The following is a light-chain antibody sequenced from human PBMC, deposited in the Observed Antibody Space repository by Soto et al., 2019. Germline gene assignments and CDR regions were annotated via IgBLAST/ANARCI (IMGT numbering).Light chain of an antibody. J-gene: IGKJ1*01. V-gene: IGKV3-15*01. CDR1: QSVSSN. Sequence: IVLTQSPATLSVSPGAPATLSCRANQSVSSNLAWYQQKPGQAPRLLIYGASTRATGIPARFSGSGSGTEFTLTISSLQSEDFAVYYCQQYNNWPGTFGQGTKVDIK. CDR3: QQYNNWPGT. CDR2: GAS.